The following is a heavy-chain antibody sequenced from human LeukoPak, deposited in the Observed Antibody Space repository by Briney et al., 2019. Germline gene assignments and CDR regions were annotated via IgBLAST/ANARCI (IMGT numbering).Heavy chain of an antibody. J-gene: IGHJ4*02. D-gene: IGHD3-10*01. Sequence: PGRSLRLSCAASGFTFSSYGMHWDRQAPGKGLEWLAVISPDGSNKHYADSVKGRFTISRDNSKNTLYLQMNSLRVDDTAVYNCAKEVYFGSGSYPDYWGQGTLATVSS. CDR3: AKEVYFGSGSYPDY. V-gene: IGHV3-30*18. CDR1: GFTFSSYG. CDR2: ISPDGSNK.